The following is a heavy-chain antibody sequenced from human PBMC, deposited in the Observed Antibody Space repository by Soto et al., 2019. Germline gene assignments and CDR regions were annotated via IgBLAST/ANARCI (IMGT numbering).Heavy chain of an antibody. CDR1: GFRASSRN. J-gene: IGHJ4*02. V-gene: IGHV3-53*01. CDR3: ARDEIDGFPLDY. Sequence: GGSLRLSCAVSGFRASSRNMSWVRPAPGKGKEWVSVLYSGRSTYYADPVKGRCTISRDNSKNMVYLQLDNLRADDTAVYYCARDEIDGFPLDYWGQGTLVTVSS. D-gene: IGHD5-12*01. CDR2: LYSGRST.